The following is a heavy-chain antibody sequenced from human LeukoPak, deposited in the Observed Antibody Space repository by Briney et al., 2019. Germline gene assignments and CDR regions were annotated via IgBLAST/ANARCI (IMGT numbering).Heavy chain of an antibody. V-gene: IGHV4-38-2*02. CDR3: ARDRPSWPAADLPI. D-gene: IGHD6-13*01. CDR1: GYSISSGYY. J-gene: IGHJ3*02. CDR2: IYHSGST. Sequence: SETLSLTCTVSGYSISSGYYWGWIRQPPGKGLEWIGSIYHSGSTYYNPSLKSRVTISVDTSKNQFSLKLSSVTAADTAVYYCARDRPSWPAADLPIWGQGTMVTVSS.